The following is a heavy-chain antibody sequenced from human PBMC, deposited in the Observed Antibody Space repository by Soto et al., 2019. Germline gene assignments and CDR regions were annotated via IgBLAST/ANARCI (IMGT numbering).Heavy chain of an antibody. V-gene: IGHV5-10-1*01. D-gene: IGHD4-4*01. Sequence: PGESLKISRKGSGYSFTSHWISRVRQMPRQGLEWMGRIDPSDSYTNYSPSFQGHVTISADKSISSAYLQWSRMKASDTDMYYCASRNDYRDFYYYCGMDVWGQGTTVTVSS. J-gene: IGHJ6*02. CDR2: IDPSDSYT. CDR1: GYSFTSHW. CDR3: ASRNDYRDFYYYCGMDV.